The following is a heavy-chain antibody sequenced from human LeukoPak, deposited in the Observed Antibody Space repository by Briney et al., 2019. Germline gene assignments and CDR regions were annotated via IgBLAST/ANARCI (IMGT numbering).Heavy chain of an antibody. J-gene: IGHJ5*02. CDR3: AKAGRGSSSQGGWFDP. V-gene: IGHV3-23*01. Sequence: PGGSLRLSCAASGFTFSSYAMSWVRQAPGKGLEWVSAISGSGGSTYYADSVKGRFTIPRDNSKNTLYLQMNSLRAEDTAVYYCAKAGRGSSSQGGWFDPWGQGTLVTVSS. CDR2: ISGSGGST. D-gene: IGHD6-13*01. CDR1: GFTFSSYA.